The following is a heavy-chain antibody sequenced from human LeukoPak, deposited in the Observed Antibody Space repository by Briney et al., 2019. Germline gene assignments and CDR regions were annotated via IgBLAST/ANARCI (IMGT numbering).Heavy chain of an antibody. CDR2: ISCDGSNK. V-gene: IGHV3-30*18. Sequence: GGSLRLSCAASGFTFSSYGMHWVRQAPGKGLEWVAVISCDGSNKYYADSVKGRFTISRDNSKNTLYLQMNSLRAEDTAVYYCAKDRIFLSLYYYYGMDVWGQGTTVTVSS. CDR3: AKDRIFLSLYYYYGMDV. CDR1: GFTFSSYG. D-gene: IGHD3-3*01. J-gene: IGHJ6*02.